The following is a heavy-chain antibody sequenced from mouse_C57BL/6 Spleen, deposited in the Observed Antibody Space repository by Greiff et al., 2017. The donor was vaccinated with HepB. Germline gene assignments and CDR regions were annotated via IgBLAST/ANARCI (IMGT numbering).Heavy chain of an antibody. V-gene: IGHV1-5*01. CDR2: IYPGNSDT. Sequence: EVQLQQSGTVLARPGASVKMSCKTSGYTFTSYWMHWVKQRPGQGLEWIGAIYPGNSDTSYNQKFKGKAKLTAVTSASTAYMELSSLTNEDSAVYHCTRGGSITTVANPHWYFDVWGTGTTVTVSS. D-gene: IGHD1-1*01. CDR3: TRGGSITTVANPHWYFDV. J-gene: IGHJ1*03. CDR1: GYTFTSYW.